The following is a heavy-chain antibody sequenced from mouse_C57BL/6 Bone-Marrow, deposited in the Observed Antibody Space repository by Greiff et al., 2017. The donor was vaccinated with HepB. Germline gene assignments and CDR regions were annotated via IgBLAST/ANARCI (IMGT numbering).Heavy chain of an antibody. D-gene: IGHD1-1*01. CDR2: IYPRDGST. J-gene: IGHJ1*03. V-gene: IGHV1-85*01. CDR3: ARPPDYYGSSYGGYFDV. CDR1: GYTFTSYD. Sequence: QVQLQQSGPELVKPGASVKLSCKASGYTFTSYDINWVKQRPGQGLEWIGWIYPRDGSTKYNEQFKGKATLTVDTSSSTAYMELHSLTSEDSAVYFCARPPDYYGSSYGGYFDVWGTGTTVTVSS.